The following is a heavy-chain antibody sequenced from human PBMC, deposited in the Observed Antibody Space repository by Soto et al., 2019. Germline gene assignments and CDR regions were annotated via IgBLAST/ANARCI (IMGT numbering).Heavy chain of an antibody. CDR2: IIHIFCTA. V-gene: IGHV1-69*06. J-gene: IGHJ4*02. D-gene: IGHD1-1*01. CDR1: GGTFSSYA. CDR3: AREYDKWRFDY. Sequence: SVKVSRQASGGTFSSYAISWVRQAPGQGLEWMGGIIHIFCTADNAQKFQGRVTITADKSTSSAYMKLSSLRYEDTAVYSCAREYDKWRFDYWGQGTLVTVSS.